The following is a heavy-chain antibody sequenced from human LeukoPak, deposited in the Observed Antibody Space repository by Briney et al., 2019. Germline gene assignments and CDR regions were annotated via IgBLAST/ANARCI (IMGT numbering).Heavy chain of an antibody. CDR3: AKTPFTMVRGVIYYYYYMDV. CDR2: ISGSGGST. D-gene: IGHD3-10*01. V-gene: IGHV3-23*01. CDR1: GFTFSSYA. Sequence: GGSLRLSCAASGFTFSSYAMSWVRQAPGKGLEWVSAISGSGGSTYYADSVKGRFTISRDNSKNTLYLQMNSLRAEDTAVYYCAKTPFTMVRGVIYYYYYMDVWGKGTTVTVSS. J-gene: IGHJ6*03.